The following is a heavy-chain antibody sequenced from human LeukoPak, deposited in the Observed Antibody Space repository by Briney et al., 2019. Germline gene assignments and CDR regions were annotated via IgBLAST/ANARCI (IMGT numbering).Heavy chain of an antibody. CDR1: GGSISSSSYS. J-gene: IGHJ4*02. CDR2: IYYSVSN. V-gene: IGHV4-39*07. CDR3: ARGGRRAYYCSSTSCYLFDY. Sequence: PQTLCLTRALSGGSISSSSYSSGWSPPRPGKRVEWIGGIYYSVSNYYNPSLKSRVTISVDTSKNQFSLKLSSVTAADTAVYYCARGGRRAYYCSSTSCYLFDYWGQGTLVTVPS. D-gene: IGHD2-2*01.